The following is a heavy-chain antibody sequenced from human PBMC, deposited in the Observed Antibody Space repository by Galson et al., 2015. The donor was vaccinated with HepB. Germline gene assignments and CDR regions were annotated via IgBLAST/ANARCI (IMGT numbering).Heavy chain of an antibody. CDR1: GFTFDDFG. Sequence: SLRLSCAASGFTFDDFGMSWVRQVPGKGLEWVSGIEWDGSSKGSADSVKGRFTISRDNARNSMHLQMNSLRVEDMALYYCARGYGDYWPFDYWGQGTLVTVSS. J-gene: IGHJ4*02. V-gene: IGHV3-20*04. D-gene: IGHD4-17*01. CDR3: ARGYGDYWPFDY. CDR2: IEWDGSSK.